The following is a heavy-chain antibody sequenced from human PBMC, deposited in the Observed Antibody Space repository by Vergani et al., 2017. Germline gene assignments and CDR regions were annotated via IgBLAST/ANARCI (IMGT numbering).Heavy chain of an antibody. D-gene: IGHD2-21*02. CDR3: ASNPYCGGDCYSDAFDI. Sequence: QVQLQESGPGLVKPSETLSLTCTVSGCSISSYYWSWIRQPPGKGLEWIGYIYYSGSTNYNPSLKSRVTISVDTSKNQFSLKLSSVTAADTAVYYCASNPYCGGDCYSDAFDIWGQGTMVTVSS. V-gene: IGHV4-59*01. CDR1: GCSISSYY. CDR2: IYYSGST. J-gene: IGHJ3*02.